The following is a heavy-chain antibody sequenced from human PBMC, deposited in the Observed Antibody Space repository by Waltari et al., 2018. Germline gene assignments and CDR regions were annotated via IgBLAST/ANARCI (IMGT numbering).Heavy chain of an antibody. V-gene: IGHV3-30*02. J-gene: IGHJ4*02. CDR3: ARERRGYYAEY. CDR1: GFTFSDYA. CDR2: ITYDGSNK. Sequence: QVQLAESGGGVVQPGGSLRLSCAASGFTFSDYAIHWVRQAPGKGLEWVTLITYDGSNKYYADSVKGRFTISRDDSKNTLHLQMNSLRDEDTAIYYCARERRGYYAEYWGQGTLVTVSS.